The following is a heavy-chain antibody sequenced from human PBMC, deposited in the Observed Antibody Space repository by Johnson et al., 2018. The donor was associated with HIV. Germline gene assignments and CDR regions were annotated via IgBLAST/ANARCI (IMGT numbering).Heavy chain of an antibody. Sequence: VQLVESGGGLVPPGRSLRLSCVASGVKLDDYAMHWVRQPPGKGLEWVAGITWNSHIVDYADSVKGRVTISRDTAKNSLYLQMNSLRPEDTAVYYCAKSPGKDHGGNSGGFDIWGQGTMVTVSS. J-gene: IGHJ3*02. D-gene: IGHD4/OR15-4a*01. CDR2: ITWNSHIV. V-gene: IGHV3-9*01. CDR3: AKSPGKDHGGNSGGFDI. CDR1: GVKLDDYA.